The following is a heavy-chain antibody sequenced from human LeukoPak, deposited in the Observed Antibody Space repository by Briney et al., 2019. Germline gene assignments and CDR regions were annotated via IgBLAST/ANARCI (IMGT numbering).Heavy chain of an antibody. Sequence: PGGSLRPSCAASGFTFSTYAMTWLRQAPGKGLEWVSALSASGSNTYYADSVKGRFTISRDNSKNMLYLQMNSLRAEDTAVYYCAQISVDTSRGRWSDFDSWGQGILVTVSS. CDR1: GFTFSTYA. D-gene: IGHD5-18*01. CDR2: LSASGSNT. CDR3: AQISVDTSRGRWSDFDS. J-gene: IGHJ4*02. V-gene: IGHV3-23*01.